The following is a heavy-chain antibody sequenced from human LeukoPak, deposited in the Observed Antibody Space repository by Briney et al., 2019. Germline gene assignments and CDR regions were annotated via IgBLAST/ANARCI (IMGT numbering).Heavy chain of an antibody. CDR2: IYTSGST. CDR1: GGSISSGSYY. D-gene: IGHD3-10*01. CDR3: ARDLSYGSGSYTLDY. V-gene: IGHV4-61*02. J-gene: IGHJ4*02. Sequence: PSQTLSLTCTVSGGSISSGSYYWSWIRQPAGKGLEWIRRIYTSGSTNYNPSLKSRVTISVDTSKNQFSLKLSSVTAADTAVYYCARDLSYGSGSYTLDYWGQGTLVTVSS.